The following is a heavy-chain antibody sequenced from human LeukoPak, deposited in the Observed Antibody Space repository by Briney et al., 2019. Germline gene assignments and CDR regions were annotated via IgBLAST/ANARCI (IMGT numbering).Heavy chain of an antibody. CDR1: GYTFTGYY. V-gene: IGHV1-2*06. J-gene: IGHJ4*02. CDR2: INPNSGGT. CDR3: ARVWRYCSGGSCSAFGH. D-gene: IGHD2-15*01. Sequence: GASVKVSCKASGYTFTGYYMHWVRQAPGQGLEWMGRINPNSGGTNYAQKFQGRVTMTRDTSISTAYMELSRLRSDDTAVYYCARVWRYCSGGSCSAFGHWGQGTLVTVSS.